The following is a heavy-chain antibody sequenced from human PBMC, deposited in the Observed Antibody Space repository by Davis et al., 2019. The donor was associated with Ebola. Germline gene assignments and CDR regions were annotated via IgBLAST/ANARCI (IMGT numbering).Heavy chain of an antibody. CDR3: ARIAVYYDFWSGYSTLGGYGMDV. J-gene: IGHJ6*02. CDR2: ISSSSSYI. V-gene: IGHV3-21*01. D-gene: IGHD3-3*01. CDR1: GFTFSSYS. Sequence: GGSLRLSCAASGFTFSSYSMNWVRQAPGKGLEWVSSISSSSSYIYYADSVKGRFTISRDNAKNSLYLQMNSLRAEDTAVYYCARIAVYYDFWSGYSTLGGYGMDVWGQGTTVTVSS.